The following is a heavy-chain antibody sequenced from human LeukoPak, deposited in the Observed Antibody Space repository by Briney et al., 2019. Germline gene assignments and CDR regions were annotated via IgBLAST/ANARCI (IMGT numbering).Heavy chain of an antibody. Sequence: SETLSLICTVSGGSISSYYWSWIRQPPGKGLEWIGYIYYSGSTNYNPSLKGRVIISVDTSKNQFSLKLSSVTAADTAVYYCARLSSGSSSWYDIDYWGQGTLVTVSS. CDR1: GGSISSYY. CDR2: IYYSGST. J-gene: IGHJ4*02. V-gene: IGHV4-59*08. D-gene: IGHD6-13*01. CDR3: ARLSSGSSSWYDIDY.